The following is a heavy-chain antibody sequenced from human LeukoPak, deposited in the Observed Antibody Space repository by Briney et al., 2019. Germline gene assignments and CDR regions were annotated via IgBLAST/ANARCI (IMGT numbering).Heavy chain of an antibody. V-gene: IGHV3-23*01. CDR1: GFTFSRFG. CDR3: AKGHSSTRYIDY. CDR2: ITESGGST. J-gene: IGHJ4*02. D-gene: IGHD6-13*01. Sequence: GGSLRLSCAASGFTFSRFGMSWVRQAPGKGLEWVSAITESGGSTYYADSVNGRFSISRDNSKNTLYLQMNSLRAEDTAVYYCAKGHSSTRYIDYWGQGTLVTVSS.